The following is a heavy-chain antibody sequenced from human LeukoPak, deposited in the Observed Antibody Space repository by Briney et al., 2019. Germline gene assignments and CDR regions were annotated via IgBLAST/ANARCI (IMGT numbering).Heavy chain of an antibody. D-gene: IGHD3-9*01. CDR2: INPSGGST. CDR3: VRKYYDILTGYLGDAFDI. V-gene: IGHV1-46*01. Sequence: ASVKVSCKASGYTFTSYYMHWVRQAPGQGLEWMGIINPSGGSTSYAQKFQGRVTMTRDTSTSTVYMELSSLRSEDTAVYYCVRKYYDILTGYLGDAFDIWGQGTMVTVSS. CDR1: GYTFTSYY. J-gene: IGHJ3*02.